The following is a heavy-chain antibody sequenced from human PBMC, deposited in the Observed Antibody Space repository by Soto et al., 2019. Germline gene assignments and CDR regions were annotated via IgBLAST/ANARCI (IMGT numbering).Heavy chain of an antibody. V-gene: IGHV3-15*07. D-gene: IGHD3-22*01. CDR1: GFTFSNAW. CDR2: IKSKTDGGTT. CDR3: TGEYYYDSSGYYWAAYDY. Sequence: EVQLVESGGGLVKPGGSLRLSCAASGFTFSNAWMNWVRQARGKGLEWVGRIKSKTDGGTTDYAAPVKGRFTISRDDSKNTLYLQMNSLKTEDTAVYYCTGEYYYDSSGYYWAAYDYWGQGTLVTVSS. J-gene: IGHJ4*02.